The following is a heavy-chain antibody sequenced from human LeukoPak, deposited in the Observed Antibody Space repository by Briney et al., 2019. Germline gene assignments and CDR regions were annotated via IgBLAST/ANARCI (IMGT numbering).Heavy chain of an antibody. J-gene: IGHJ2*01. CDR1: GFTFSNYW. V-gene: IGHV3-7*01. D-gene: IGHD4-23*01. Sequence: PGGSLRLSCAASGFTFSNYWMSWVRQAPGKGLEWVANIKQDGSEKYYVDSVKGRFTISRDNAEKSLYLQMYSLRAEDTAVYYCARTTVAKFDLWGRGTLVSVSS. CDR3: ARTTVAKFDL. CDR2: IKQDGSEK.